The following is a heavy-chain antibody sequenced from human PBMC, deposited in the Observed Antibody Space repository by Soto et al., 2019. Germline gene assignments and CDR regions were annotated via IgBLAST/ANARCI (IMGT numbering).Heavy chain of an antibody. D-gene: IGHD6-6*01. CDR2: IVVGSGNT. CDR1: GFTFTSSA. J-gene: IGHJ6*02. V-gene: IGHV1-58*01. Sequence: SVKVSCKASGFTFTSSAVQWVRQARGQRLEWIGWIVVGSGNTNYAQKFQERVTITRDMSTSTAYMELSSLRSEDTAVYYCAAGDSSSSDYYYYGMDVWSQGTTVTVSS. CDR3: AAGDSSSSDYYYYGMDV.